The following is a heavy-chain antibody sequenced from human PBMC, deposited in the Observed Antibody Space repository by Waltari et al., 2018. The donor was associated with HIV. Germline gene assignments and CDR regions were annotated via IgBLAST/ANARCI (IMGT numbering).Heavy chain of an antibody. J-gene: IGHJ6*02. V-gene: IGHV3-13*01. CDR1: GLTFSNYD. Sequence: EVQLVESGGGLVQPGGSLRLSCEDSGLTFSNYDMPWVRQATGKGLEWVSGIGTAGDTYYPGSVKGRFTISRENAKNSLHLQMNSLRAGDTAVYYCVRICKLNCYYYYGMDVWGQGTTVTVSS. CDR2: IGTAGDT. CDR3: VRICKLNCYYYYGMDV. D-gene: IGHD1-1*01.